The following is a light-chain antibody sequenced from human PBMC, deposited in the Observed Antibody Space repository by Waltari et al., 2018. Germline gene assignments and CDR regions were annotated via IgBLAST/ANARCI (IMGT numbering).Light chain of an antibody. CDR2: GAS. CDR1: QTINTY. CDR3: QQSYSSPRS. V-gene: IGKV1-39*01. Sequence: DILVTQSPSSLSTSVGDRVTITCRASQTINTYINWFQQKPGKAPKLLIYGASTLHSGVASRFSGSGLGTVFTLTINNLQLEDVATYHCQQSYSSPRSFGQGTKLEI. J-gene: IGKJ2*03.